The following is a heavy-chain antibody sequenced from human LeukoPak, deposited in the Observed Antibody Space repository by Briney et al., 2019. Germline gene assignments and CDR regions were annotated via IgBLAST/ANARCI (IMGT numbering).Heavy chain of an antibody. Sequence: PSETLSLTCAVYGGSFSGYYWSWIRQPPGKGLEWIGEINHSGSTNYNPSLKSRVTISVDTSKNQFSLKLSSVTAADTAVYYCARGGVTIFGVVTSSSWFDPRGQGTLVTVSS. J-gene: IGHJ5*02. CDR3: ARGGVTIFGVVTSSSWFDP. D-gene: IGHD3-3*01. V-gene: IGHV4-34*01. CDR2: INHSGST. CDR1: GGSFSGYY.